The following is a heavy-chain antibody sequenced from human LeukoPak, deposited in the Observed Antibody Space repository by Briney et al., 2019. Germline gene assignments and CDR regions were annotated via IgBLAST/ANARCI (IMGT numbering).Heavy chain of an antibody. CDR3: ARAWSDLYGSGRPIDC. D-gene: IGHD3-10*01. V-gene: IGHV3-7*01. Sequence: PAGGSLRLXCAASGFTFSGFWMSWVRQAPGKGLEWVANIKGDGTEIHYVDSVKGRFTISRDNAKNSLYLQMNSLRAEDSGVYYCARAWSDLYGSGRPIDCWGQGTLVTVSS. CDR2: IKGDGTEI. CDR1: GFTFSGFW. J-gene: IGHJ4*02.